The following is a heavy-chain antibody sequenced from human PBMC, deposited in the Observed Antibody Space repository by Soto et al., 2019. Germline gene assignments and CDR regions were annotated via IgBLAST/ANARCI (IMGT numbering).Heavy chain of an antibody. D-gene: IGHD3-9*01. V-gene: IGHV3-64*01. CDR1: GFTFSSYA. CDR3: ARVTGDILTGSGAFDI. Sequence: GGSLRLSCAASGFTFSSYAMHWVRQAPGKGLEYVSAISSNGGSTYYANSVKGRFTISRDNSKNTLYLQMGSLRAEDMAVYYCARVTGDILTGSGAFDIWGQGTMVTVSS. CDR2: ISSNGGST. J-gene: IGHJ3*02.